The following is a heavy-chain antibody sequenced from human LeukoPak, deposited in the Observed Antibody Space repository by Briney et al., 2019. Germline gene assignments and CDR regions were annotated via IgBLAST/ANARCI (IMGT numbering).Heavy chain of an antibody. CDR2: SRNKAYSYTT. CDR3: ARRGGNNYVDY. J-gene: IGHJ4*02. D-gene: IGHD1-20*01. CDR1: GFTFSDHY. Sequence: EGSLRHSCAASGFTFSDHYMDWVRQAPGKGLEWVGRSRNKAYSYTTEYAASVKGRFTISRDDSKNSLYLQMNSPKTEDTAVYYCARRGGNNYVDYWGQGTLVTVSS. V-gene: IGHV3-72*01.